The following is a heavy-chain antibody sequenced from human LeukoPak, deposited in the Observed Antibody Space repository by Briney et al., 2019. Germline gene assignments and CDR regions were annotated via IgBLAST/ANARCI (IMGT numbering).Heavy chain of an antibody. V-gene: IGHV1-69*13. J-gene: IGHJ6*03. D-gene: IGHD3-3*01. CDR1: GGTFSSYA. CDR3: ARSVRDGFWSGYYSDYYYYMDV. CDR2: IIPIFGTA. Sequence: SVKVSCKASGGTFSSYAISWVRQAPGQGLEWMGGIIPIFGTANYAQKFQGRVTITADEPTSTAYIELSILRAEDTAVYYCARSVRDGFWSGYYSDYYYYMDVWGKGTTVTVSS.